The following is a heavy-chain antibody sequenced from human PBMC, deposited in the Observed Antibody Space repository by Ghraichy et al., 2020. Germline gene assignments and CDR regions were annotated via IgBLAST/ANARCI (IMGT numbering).Heavy chain of an antibody. CDR2: SSARSGSA. D-gene: IGHD3-9*01. CDR1: GFNFGDFA. Sequence: GGSLRLSCAMSGFNFGDFAVGWVRQAPGKGLEWVSSSARSGSADYTDSVKGRFTISRDNSKNILYLHMSSLRAEDTATYYCARDSGSNPSSYFFKSWGQGALVTVSS. J-gene: IGHJ5*02. V-gene: IGHV3-23*01. CDR3: ARDSGSNPSSYFFKS.